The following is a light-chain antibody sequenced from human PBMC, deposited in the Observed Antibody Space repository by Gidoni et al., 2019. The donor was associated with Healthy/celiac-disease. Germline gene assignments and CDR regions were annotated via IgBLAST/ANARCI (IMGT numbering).Light chain of an antibody. CDR2: LGS. CDR3: MQARQTPRT. V-gene: IGKV2-28*01. J-gene: IGKJ1*01. CDR1: QSLLHSNGYKY. Sequence: DIVMTQSPLSLPVTPGEPASISCRSSQSLLHSNGYKYLDWYRQKPGQSPQLLIYLGSNRASGVPDRFSGSGSGTDFTLKISRVEAEDVGVYYCMQARQTPRTFGQGTKVEIK.